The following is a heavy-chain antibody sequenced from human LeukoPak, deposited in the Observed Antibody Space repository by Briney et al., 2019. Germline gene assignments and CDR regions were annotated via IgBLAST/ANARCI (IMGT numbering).Heavy chain of an antibody. V-gene: IGHV3-74*01. J-gene: IGHJ4*02. CDR3: ARDTAGIGFDY. D-gene: IGHD6-19*01. CDR1: GFTLRSYW. CDR2: INSDGSTT. Sequence: PGGSLRLSCEASGFTLRSYWMHWVRQAPGKGLVWVSRINSDGSTTNYADSVKGRFTISRDNAKNTLYLQMNGLRAEDTAVYHCARDTAGIGFDYWGQGTLVTVSS.